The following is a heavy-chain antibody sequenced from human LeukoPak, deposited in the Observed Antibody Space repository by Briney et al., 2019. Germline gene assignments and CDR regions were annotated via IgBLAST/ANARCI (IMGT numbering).Heavy chain of an antibody. CDR2: INPDSGGT. J-gene: IGHJ5*02. V-gene: IGHV1-2*02. D-gene: IGHD3-22*01. CDR3: ARDSNDSSGSNWFDP. Sequence: ASVKVSCPASGYTFTGYYMHWVRQAPGQGLEWMGWINPDSGGTNYAQKFQGRVTMTRDTSISTAYMELSRLRSDDTAVYYCARDSNDSSGSNWFDPWGQGTLVTVSS. CDR1: GYTFTGYY.